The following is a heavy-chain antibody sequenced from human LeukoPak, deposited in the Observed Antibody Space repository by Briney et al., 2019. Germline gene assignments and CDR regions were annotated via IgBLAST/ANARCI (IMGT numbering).Heavy chain of an antibody. CDR1: SGSISSTSYY. CDR3: ARRDSLAARPFDF. CDR2: IYYSGST. Sequence: SETLSLTCTVSSGSISSTSYYWGWIRQPPGKGLEWIGSIYYSGSTSYNPSLKSRVTMSVDTSKNQFSLNLSSVTAADTAVYYCARRDSLAARPFDFWGQRTLLTVSS. J-gene: IGHJ4*02. V-gene: IGHV4-39*01. D-gene: IGHD6-6*01.